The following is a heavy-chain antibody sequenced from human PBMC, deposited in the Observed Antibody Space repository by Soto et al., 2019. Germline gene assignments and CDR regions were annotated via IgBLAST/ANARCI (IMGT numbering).Heavy chain of an antibody. J-gene: IGHJ6*02. V-gene: IGHV1-69*13. CDR2: IIPIFGTA. Sequence: SVKVSCKASGGTFSSYAISWVRQAPGQGLEWMGGIIPIFGTANYAQKFQGRVTITADESTSTAYMELSSLRSEDTAVYYCARAQEPAAREGLYYYGMDVWGQGTTVTVSS. D-gene: IGHD2-2*01. CDR1: GGTFSSYA. CDR3: ARAQEPAAREGLYYYGMDV.